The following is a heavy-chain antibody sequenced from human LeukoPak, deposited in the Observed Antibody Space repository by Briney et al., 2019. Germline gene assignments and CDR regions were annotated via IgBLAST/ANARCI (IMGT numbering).Heavy chain of an antibody. V-gene: IGHV1-69*06. CDR3: ARRTGVSSSYFVSYYYYMDV. Sequence: ASVKVSCKASGGTFSSYAISWVRQAPGQGLEWMGGIIPIFGTANYAQKFQGRVTITADKSTSTAYMELRSLRSDDTAVYYCARRTGVSSSYFVSYYYYMDVWGKGTTVTISS. CDR2: IIPIFGTA. D-gene: IGHD6-13*01. J-gene: IGHJ6*03. CDR1: GGTFSSYA.